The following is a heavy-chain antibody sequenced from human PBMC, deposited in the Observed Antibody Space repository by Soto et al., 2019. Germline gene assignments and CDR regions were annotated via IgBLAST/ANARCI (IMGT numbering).Heavy chain of an antibody. CDR3: AADATSFFLDGYNSYYYYYGMDV. J-gene: IGHJ6*02. V-gene: IGHV1-3*01. CDR1: GFSFTSYA. Sequence: ASVKVSCKASGFSFTSYAMYWVRQSPGQRLEWMGWINAGNGNTKYSQKFQGRVTITRDTSASTAYMELSSLRSEDTAVYYCAADATSFFLDGYNSYYYYYGMDVWGQGTTVTVSS. D-gene: IGHD2-2*01. CDR2: INAGNGNT.